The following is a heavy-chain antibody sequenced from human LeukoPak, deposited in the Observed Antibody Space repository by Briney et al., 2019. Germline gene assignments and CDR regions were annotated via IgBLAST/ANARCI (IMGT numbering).Heavy chain of an antibody. V-gene: IGHV3-23*01. J-gene: IGHJ4*02. CDR2: ISGSGGST. Sequence: QPGGSLRLSCAASGFTFSSYAMSWVRQAPGKGLEWVSAISGSGGSTYYADSVKGRFTISRDNSKNTLYLQMNSLRAEDTAVYYCADFDRGSSGWSYFDYWGQGTLVTVSS. D-gene: IGHD6-19*01. CDR1: GFTFSSYA. CDR3: ADFDRGSSGWSYFDY.